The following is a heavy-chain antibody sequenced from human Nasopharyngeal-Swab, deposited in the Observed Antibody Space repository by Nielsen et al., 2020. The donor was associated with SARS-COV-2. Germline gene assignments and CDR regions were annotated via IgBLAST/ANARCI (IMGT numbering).Heavy chain of an antibody. CDR2: INHSGST. J-gene: IGHJ6*03. CDR3: ARARDYMDV. V-gene: IGHV4-34*01. CDR1: GGSFSGYY. Sequence: SKTLSLTCAVYGGSFSGYYWSWIRQPPGKGLEWIGEINHSGSTNYNPSLKSRVTISVDTSKNQFSLKLSSVTAADTAVYYCARARDYMDVWGKGTTVTVSS.